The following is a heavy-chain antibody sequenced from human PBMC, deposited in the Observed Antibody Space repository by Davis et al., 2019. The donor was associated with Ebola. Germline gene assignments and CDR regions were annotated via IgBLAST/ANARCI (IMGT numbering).Heavy chain of an antibody. D-gene: IGHD1-1*01. CDR1: GFTFSSSG. V-gene: IGHV3-33*06. CDR3: AKDSPTPGN. CDR2: IWYDGTKK. J-gene: IGHJ4*01. Sequence: GGSLRLSCAASGFTFSSSGMHWVRQAPGKGLEWVALIWYDGTKKYYADSMKGRFTISRDNSKNRLFLQMNSLRVEDTAVYYCAKDSPTPGNWGQGTLVTVSS.